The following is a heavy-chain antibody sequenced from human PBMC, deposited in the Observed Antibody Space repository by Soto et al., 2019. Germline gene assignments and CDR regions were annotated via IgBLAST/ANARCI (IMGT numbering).Heavy chain of an antibody. D-gene: IGHD6-25*01. CDR3: AYGSSSAWIDY. CDR1: GDSMRGYHFY. J-gene: IGHJ4*02. V-gene: IGHV4-39*01. Sequence: SETLSLTCSVSGDSMRGYHFYWGWIRQAPGKGLEWIGSAYFSGGNTYYSPSLKSRVSISVDTSKNEFSLRLTSLTAADTAVYLCAYGSSSAWIDYCGQGTLVTVSS. CDR2: AYFSGGNT.